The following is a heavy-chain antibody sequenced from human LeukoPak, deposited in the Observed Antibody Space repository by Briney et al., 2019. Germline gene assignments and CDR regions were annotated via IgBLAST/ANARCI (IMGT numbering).Heavy chain of an antibody. V-gene: IGHV3-23*01. J-gene: IGHJ6*02. CDR2: ISGSGGST. Sequence: GGSLRLSCAASGFTFSSYAMSWVRQAPGKGLEWVSAISGSGGSTYYADSVKGRFTISRDNSKNTLYLQMNSLRAEDTAVYYCAKSMVRGVMGYYYGMDVRGQGTTVTVSS. CDR1: GFTFSSYA. CDR3: AKSMVRGVMGYYYGMDV. D-gene: IGHD3-10*01.